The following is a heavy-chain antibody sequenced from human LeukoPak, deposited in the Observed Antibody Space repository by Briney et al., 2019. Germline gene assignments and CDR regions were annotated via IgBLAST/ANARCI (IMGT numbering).Heavy chain of an antibody. J-gene: IGHJ5*02. V-gene: IGHV1-46*01. D-gene: IGHD1-26*01. CDR3: ARGALWEPGWFDP. Sequence: ASVTVSCKASGYTFTDYYMHWVRQAPGQGLEWMGIINPSGGSTSYAQKFQGRVTMTRDTSTSTVYMELSSLRSEDTAVYYCARGALWEPGWFDPWGQGTLVTVSS. CDR1: GYTFTDYY. CDR2: INPSGGST.